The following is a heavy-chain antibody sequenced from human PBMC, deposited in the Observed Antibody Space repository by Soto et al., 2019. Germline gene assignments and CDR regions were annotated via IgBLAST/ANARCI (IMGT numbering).Heavy chain of an antibody. Sequence: PSETLSLTCTVSGGSISGGDDYWSWIRQHPGKGLEWIGYIYYSGSRYYNPSLESRVSLSVDKSKNQFSLKLSSVTAADTAVYYCAHSLRSFYYYGVDVWGQGTTVTVSS. CDR2: IYYSGSR. J-gene: IGHJ6*02. V-gene: IGHV4-31*03. CDR1: GGSISGGDDY. D-gene: IGHD3-16*01. CDR3: AHSLRSFYYYGVDV.